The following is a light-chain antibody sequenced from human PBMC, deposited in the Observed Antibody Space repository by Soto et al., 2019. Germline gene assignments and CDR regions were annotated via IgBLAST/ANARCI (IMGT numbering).Light chain of an antibody. CDR2: WAS. CDR3: QQYYNTPLT. V-gene: IGKV4-1*01. CDR1: QIFLYSSNNRNY. J-gene: IGKJ4*01. Sequence: IVMTQSPDSLAVSLGERVTINCKSSQIFLYSSNNRNYLAWFQQKPGQPPKLLIYWASTRESGVPDRFSGSGSGTDFTLTISGLQAEDVAVYYCQQYYNTPLTFGGGTKVDIK.